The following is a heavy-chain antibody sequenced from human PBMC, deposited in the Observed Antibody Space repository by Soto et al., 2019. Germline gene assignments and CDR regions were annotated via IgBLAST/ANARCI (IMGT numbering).Heavy chain of an antibody. Sequence: EVQLVESGGGLVKPGGSLRLSCAASGFTFSSYSMNWVRQAPGKGLEWVSSISSSSSYIYYADSVKGRFTISRDNAKNSLYLQMNSLRAEDTAVYYFARSYSNLYYFDYWGQGTLVTVSS. CDR1: GFTFSSYS. V-gene: IGHV3-21*01. J-gene: IGHJ4*02. CDR3: ARSYSNLYYFDY. CDR2: ISSSSSYI. D-gene: IGHD4-4*01.